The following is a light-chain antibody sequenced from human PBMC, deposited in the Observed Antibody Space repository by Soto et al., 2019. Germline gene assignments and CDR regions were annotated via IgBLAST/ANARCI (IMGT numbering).Light chain of an antibody. J-gene: IGLJ2*01. CDR2: YDT. CDR1: NIGSKS. Sequence: SYELTQPPSMSVAPGKTARITCGGNNIGSKSVHWFQHKSGQAPVLVIYYDTGRPSGIPERFSGSNFGDTATLTISRVAVGDEADYYCQVWDRSSDHVIFGGGTKLTVL. CDR3: QVWDRSSDHVI. V-gene: IGLV3-21*04.